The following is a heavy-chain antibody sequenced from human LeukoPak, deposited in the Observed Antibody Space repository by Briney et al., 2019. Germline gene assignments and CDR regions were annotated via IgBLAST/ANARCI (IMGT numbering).Heavy chain of an antibody. J-gene: IGHJ4*02. Sequence: SQTLSLTCTVSGGSISSGGYYWSWIRQHPGKGLEWIGYIYYSGSTYYNPSLKSRVTITVDTSKNQFSLKLSSVAAADTAVYYCARDSPNGDYGSDYWGQGTLVTVSS. CDR3: ARDSPNGDYGSDY. CDR1: GGSISSGGYY. V-gene: IGHV4-31*03. CDR2: IYYSGST. D-gene: IGHD4-17*01.